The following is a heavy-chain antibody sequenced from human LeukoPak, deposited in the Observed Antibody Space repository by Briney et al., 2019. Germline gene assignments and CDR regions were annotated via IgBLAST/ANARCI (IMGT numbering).Heavy chain of an antibody. J-gene: IGHJ4*02. CDR1: GFTVSSNY. CDR3: ARAHLPFYRLYFDY. CDR2: IYSGGST. Sequence: PGGSLRLSCAASGFTVSSNYMRWVRQAPGKGLGWVSVIYSGGSTYYADSVKGRFTISRDNSKNTLYLQMDSLRAEDTAVYYRARAHLPFYRLYFDYWGQGTLVTVSS. D-gene: IGHD2/OR15-2a*01. V-gene: IGHV3-53*01.